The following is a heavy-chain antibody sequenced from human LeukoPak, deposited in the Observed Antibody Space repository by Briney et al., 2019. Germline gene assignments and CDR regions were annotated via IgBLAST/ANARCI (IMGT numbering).Heavy chain of an antibody. D-gene: IGHD3-16*02. CDR3: AKGITFGGVIVIPFLDY. CDR2: INPNSGGT. CDR1: GYTFTGYY. V-gene: IGHV1-2*04. J-gene: IGHJ4*02. Sequence: ASVKVSCKASGYTFTGYYMHWVRQAPGQGLEWMGWINPNSGGTNYAQKFQGWVTMTRDTSISTAYMELSRLRSDDTAVYYCAKGITFGGVIVIPFLDYWGQGTLVTVSS.